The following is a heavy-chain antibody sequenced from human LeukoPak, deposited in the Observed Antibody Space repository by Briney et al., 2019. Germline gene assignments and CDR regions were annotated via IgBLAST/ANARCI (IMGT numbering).Heavy chain of an antibody. D-gene: IGHD3-16*01. Sequence: PGGSLRLSCAASGFIFSSHWMNWVRQAPGKGLEWVANIKQDGSERYFVDSVKGRFTISRDNAKNSLYLQMNSLRDDDTAVYYCAKDLLGGGSYWGQGTLVTVSS. J-gene: IGHJ4*02. CDR2: IKQDGSER. CDR3: AKDLLGGGSY. CDR1: GFIFSSHW. V-gene: IGHV3-7*01.